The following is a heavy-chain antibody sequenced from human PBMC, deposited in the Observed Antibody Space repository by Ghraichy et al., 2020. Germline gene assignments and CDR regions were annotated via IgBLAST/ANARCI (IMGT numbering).Heavy chain of an antibody. CDR3: AREGLSGSYPTDY. J-gene: IGHJ4*02. Sequence: GSLNISCAASGFAIRDYYMSWVRQAPGMGLEWISFIGDSAGFIYYADSVKGRFAISRDNAKNSLYLQMNNLRAEDTAVYYCAREGLSGSYPTDYWGQGTLVTVSS. D-gene: IGHD1-26*01. V-gene: IGHV3-11*01. CDR1: GFAIRDYY. CDR2: IGDSAGFI.